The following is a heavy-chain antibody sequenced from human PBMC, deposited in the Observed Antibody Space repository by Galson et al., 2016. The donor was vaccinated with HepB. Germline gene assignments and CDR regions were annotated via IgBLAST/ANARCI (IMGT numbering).Heavy chain of an antibody. D-gene: IGHD6-6*01. CDR2: ISGKHGNT. Sequence: SVKVSCKASGYTFSSYGISWVRLAPGQGLEWMGWISGKHGNTNYAQRLQGRVTMTTDTSTSIAYMDLRSLRSDDTAVYYCARDGGAGVYPFDIWGQGTMVTVSS. CDR3: ARDGGAGVYPFDI. V-gene: IGHV1-18*01. CDR1: GYTFSSYG. J-gene: IGHJ3*02.